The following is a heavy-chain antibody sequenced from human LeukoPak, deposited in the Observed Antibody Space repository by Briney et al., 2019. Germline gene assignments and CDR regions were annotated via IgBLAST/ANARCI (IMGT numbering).Heavy chain of an antibody. J-gene: IGHJ4*02. CDR3: ARDAAITMVRGVRIRPFDY. V-gene: IGHV1-18*01. CDR1: GYTFTSYG. D-gene: IGHD3-10*01. Sequence: ASVKVSCKASGYTFTSYGISWVRQAPGQGLEWMGWISAYNGNTNYAQKLQGRVTMTTDTSTSTAYMELRSLRSDDTAVYYCARDAAITMVRGVRIRPFDYWGQGTLVTVSS. CDR2: ISAYNGNT.